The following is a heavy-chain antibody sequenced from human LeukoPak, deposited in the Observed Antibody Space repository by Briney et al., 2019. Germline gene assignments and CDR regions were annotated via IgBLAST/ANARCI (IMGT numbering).Heavy chain of an antibody. CDR3: ARIYGSTWTLDY. CDR2: IWYDGSQK. D-gene: IGHD6-13*01. J-gene: IGHJ4*02. V-gene: IGHV3-33*01. CDR1: GFTFSRNG. Sequence: GTSLRLSCAASGFTFSRNGMHWVRQAPGKGLEWVACIWYDGSQKYFADSVKGRFTISRDNTKNTLYLQMNSLRVEDTAVYYCARIYGSTWTLDYWGQGTLVTVSS.